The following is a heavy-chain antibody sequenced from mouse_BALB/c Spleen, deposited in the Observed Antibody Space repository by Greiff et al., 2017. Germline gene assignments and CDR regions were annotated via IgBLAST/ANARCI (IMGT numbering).Heavy chain of an antibody. CDR2: IYPGDGDT. J-gene: IGHJ3*01. D-gene: IGHD2-14*01. CDR3: AREDRYDGGVLAY. CDR1: GYAFSSYW. Sequence: QVQLQQSGAELVRPGSSVKISCKASGYAFSSYWMNWVKQRPGQGLEWIGQIYPGDGDTNYNGKFKGKATLTADKSSSTAYMQLSSLTSEDSAVYFCAREDRYDGGVLAYWGQGTLVTVSA. V-gene: IGHV1-80*01.